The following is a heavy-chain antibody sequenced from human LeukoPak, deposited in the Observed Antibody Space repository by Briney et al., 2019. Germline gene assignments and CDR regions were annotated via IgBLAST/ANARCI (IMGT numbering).Heavy chain of an antibody. CDR1: GFTFSSYG. CDR3: AKEVLRAVTTYYYYYGMDV. J-gene: IGHJ6*04. D-gene: IGHD3-3*01. CDR2: ISYDGSNK. Sequence: PGRSLRLSCAASGFTFSSYGMHWVRQAPGKGLEWVAVISYDGSNKYYADSVKGRFTISRDNSKNTLYLQMNSLRAEDTAVYYCAKEVLRAVTTYYYYYGMDVWGKGTTVTVSS. V-gene: IGHV3-30*18.